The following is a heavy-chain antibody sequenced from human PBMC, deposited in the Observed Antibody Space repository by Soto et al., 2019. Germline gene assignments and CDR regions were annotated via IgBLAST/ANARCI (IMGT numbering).Heavy chain of an antibody. V-gene: IGHV3-23*01. J-gene: IGHJ6*02. Sequence: PGGSLRLSCAASGFTFSSYAMSWVRQAPGKGLEWVSAISGSGGSTYYADSVKGRFTISRDNSKNTLYLQMNSLRAEDMAVYYCAGIAAPYYYYGMDVWGQGTTVTVSS. CDR3: AGIAAPYYYYGMDV. CDR2: ISGSGGST. D-gene: IGHD6-13*01. CDR1: GFTFSSYA.